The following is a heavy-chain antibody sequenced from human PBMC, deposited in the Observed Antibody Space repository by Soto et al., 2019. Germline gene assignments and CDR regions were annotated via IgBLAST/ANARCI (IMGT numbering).Heavy chain of an antibody. D-gene: IGHD2-21*01. CDR3: ARSPAYPNNRYICFDH. Sequence: SXTLALSCAVYGASFSDYSLSWIRHPPGKGLQWIGEINHTGSTNYSPSLKSRVTISQDTSKNQFFLRLRSVTAADTAVYYCARSPAYPNNRYICFDHSGHGTPVTVSS. J-gene: IGHJ5*02. CDR2: INHTGST. V-gene: IGHV4-34*01. CDR1: GASFSDYS.